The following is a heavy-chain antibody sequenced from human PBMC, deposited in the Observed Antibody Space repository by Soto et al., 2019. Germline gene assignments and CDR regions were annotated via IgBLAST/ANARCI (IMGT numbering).Heavy chain of an antibody. CDR1: GFTFSSYA. J-gene: IGHJ4*02. CDR3: AKVTDHGDYTFDY. V-gene: IGHV3-23*01. Sequence: EVQLLESGGGLVQPGGSLRLSCAASGFTFSSYAMSWVRQAPGKGLEWVSAISGSGGSTYYTDSVKGRFTISRDNSKNTLYLQMNSLRAEDTAVYYCAKVTDHGDYTFDYWGQGTLVTVSS. CDR2: ISGSGGST. D-gene: IGHD4-17*01.